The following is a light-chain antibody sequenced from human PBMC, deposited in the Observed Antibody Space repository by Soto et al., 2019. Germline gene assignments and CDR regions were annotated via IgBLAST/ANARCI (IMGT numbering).Light chain of an antibody. V-gene: IGKV3-15*01. Sequence: EVVMTQSPATLSVSPGERATLSCRASQSVNANLAWYQQKPGQAPRLLIHGASNRATGIPARFSGSGFGTDFILTISSLQSEDFAVYYCQQYNTWLWTFGQGTKVGI. CDR1: QSVNAN. CDR3: QQYNTWLWT. CDR2: GAS. J-gene: IGKJ1*01.